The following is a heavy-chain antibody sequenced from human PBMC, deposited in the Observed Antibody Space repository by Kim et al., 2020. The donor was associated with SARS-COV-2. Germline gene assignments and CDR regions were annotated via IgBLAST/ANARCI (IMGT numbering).Heavy chain of an antibody. D-gene: IGHD2-15*01. J-gene: IGHJ3*02. V-gene: IGHV7-4-1*02. CDR3: ARGDDCSGGSCYGWNYAFDI. Sequence: ASVKVSCKASGYTFTSYAMNWVRQAPGQGLEWMGWINTNTGNPTYAQGFTGRFVFSLDTSVSTAYLQISSLKAEDTAVYYCARGDDCSGGSCYGWNYAFDIWGQGTMVTVSS. CDR1: GYTFTSYA. CDR2: INTNTGNP.